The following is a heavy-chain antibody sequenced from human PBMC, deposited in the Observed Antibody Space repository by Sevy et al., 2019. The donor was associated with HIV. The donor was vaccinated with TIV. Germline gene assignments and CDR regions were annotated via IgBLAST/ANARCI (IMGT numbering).Heavy chain of an antibody. D-gene: IGHD6-19*01. V-gene: IGHV3-53*01. CDR1: GFAVSSKY. CDR3: ARATGYGSGGFDY. Sequence: GGSLRLSCAASGFAVSSKYMSWVRQAPGKGLEWVSVFYTGGSTYYVDSVRGRFTISRDNSKNMLYLQMNGLRADDTAVYYCARATGYGSGGFDYWGQGTLVTVSS. J-gene: IGHJ4*02. CDR2: FYTGGST.